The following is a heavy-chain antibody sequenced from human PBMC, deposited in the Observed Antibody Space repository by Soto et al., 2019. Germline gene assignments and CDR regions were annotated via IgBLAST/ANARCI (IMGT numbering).Heavy chain of an antibody. CDR2: INAGNGNT. CDR1: GYTFTSYA. Sequence: ASVKVSCKASGYTFTSYAMHWVRQAPGQRLEWMVWINAGNGNTKYSQNFQGRVTITRDTSASTAYMELSSLRSEDTAVYYCARGGSLYWYFDLWGPGTLVTVSS. V-gene: IGHV1-3*01. CDR3: ARGGSLYWYFDL. J-gene: IGHJ2*01. D-gene: IGHD1-26*01.